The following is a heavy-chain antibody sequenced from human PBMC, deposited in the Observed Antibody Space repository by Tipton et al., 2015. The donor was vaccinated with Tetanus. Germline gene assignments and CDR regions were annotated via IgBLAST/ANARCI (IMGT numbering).Heavy chain of an antibody. D-gene: IGHD3-22*01. CDR1: GSTFSSYS. CDR2: IGSFSRTI. V-gene: IGHV3-48*01. Sequence: SLRLSCEGSGSTFSSYSMNWVRQAPGKGLEWISYIGSFSRTINYADSVRGRFTTFRDNAKSSLYLQMSRLRAEDTAVYYCARVVRDYYYGMDVWGQGTTVTVSS. CDR3: ARVVRDYYYGMDV. J-gene: IGHJ6*02.